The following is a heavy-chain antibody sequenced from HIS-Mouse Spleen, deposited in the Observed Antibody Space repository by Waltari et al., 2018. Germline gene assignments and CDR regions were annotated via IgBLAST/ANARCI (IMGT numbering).Heavy chain of an antibody. V-gene: IGHV4-39*07. J-gene: IGHJ2*01. CDR1: GGSISSSSYY. Sequence: QLQLQESGPGLVKPSETLSLTCTVSGGSISSSSYYWGWIRQPPGKGLEWIGRFYYSGSTYYTPSLKSRFPISVDTSKNQFSLKLSSVTAADTAVYYCAREIPYSSSWYDWYFDLWGRGTLVTVSS. CDR3: AREIPYSSSWYDWYFDL. D-gene: IGHD6-13*01. CDR2: FYYSGST.